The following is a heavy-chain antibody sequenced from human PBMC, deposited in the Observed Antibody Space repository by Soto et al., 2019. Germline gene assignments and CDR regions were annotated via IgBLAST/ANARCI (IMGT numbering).Heavy chain of an antibody. D-gene: IGHD1-1*01. CDR3: AGVWNDDTSLYNWFDP. Sequence: SETLSLTCTVSGGSISSYYWSWIRQPPWKGLEWIGYIYYSGSTNYNPSLKSRVTISVDTSKNQFSLKLSSVTAADTAVYYWAGVWNDDTSLYNWFDPWGQGTLFTVSS. V-gene: IGHV4-59*01. J-gene: IGHJ5*02. CDR2: IYYSGST. CDR1: GGSISSYY.